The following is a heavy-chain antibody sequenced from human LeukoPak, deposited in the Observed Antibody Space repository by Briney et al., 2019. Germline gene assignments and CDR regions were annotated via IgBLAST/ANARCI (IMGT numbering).Heavy chain of an antibody. CDR2: ISTYNANT. D-gene: IGHD2-15*01. J-gene: IGHJ4*02. Sequence: ASVKVSCKASGYTFTSHGISWVRQAPGQGLEWMGWISTYNANTNYAQKLQGRVTMTTDTSTSTAYMELRSLRSDDTAIYYCARSSFCSGGTCYSSLDYWGPGTLVTVSS. CDR1: GYTFTSHG. V-gene: IGHV1-18*01. CDR3: ARSSFCSGGTCYSSLDY.